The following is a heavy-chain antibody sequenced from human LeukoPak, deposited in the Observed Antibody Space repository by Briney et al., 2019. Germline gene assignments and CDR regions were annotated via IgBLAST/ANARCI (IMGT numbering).Heavy chain of an antibody. Sequence: ASVKVSCKASGYTFTSYDINWVRQATGQGLEWMGWMNPNSGNTGYAQKFQGRVTMTRSTSISTAYMELSSLRSEDTAVYYCARDPFGDYVSEFDYWGQGTLVTVSS. CDR1: GYTFTSYD. J-gene: IGHJ4*02. V-gene: IGHV1-8*01. D-gene: IGHD4-17*01. CDR3: ARDPFGDYVSEFDY. CDR2: MNPNSGNT.